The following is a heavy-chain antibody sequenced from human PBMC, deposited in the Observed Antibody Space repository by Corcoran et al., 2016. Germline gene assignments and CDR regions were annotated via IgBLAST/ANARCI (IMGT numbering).Heavy chain of an antibody. V-gene: IGHV4-34*01. CDR3: ARGQRYSSSYPPQKYYYGMDV. D-gene: IGHD6-13*01. CDR1: GGSFSGYY. J-gene: IGHJ6*02. CDR2: INHSGST. Sequence: QVQLQQWGAGLLKPSETLSLTCAVYGGSFSGYYWSWIRQPPGKGLEWFGEINHSGSTNYNPSLKSRVTISVDTSKNQFSLKLSSVTAADTAVYYCARGQRYSSSYPPQKYYYGMDVWGQGTTVTVSS.